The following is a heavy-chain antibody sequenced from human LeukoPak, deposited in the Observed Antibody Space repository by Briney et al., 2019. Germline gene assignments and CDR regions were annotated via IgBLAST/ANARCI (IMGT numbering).Heavy chain of an antibody. V-gene: IGHV3-21*01. D-gene: IGHD6-13*01. J-gene: IGHJ4*02. CDR3: ARSGYSSSLLDY. CDR2: ISGSGGST. CDR1: GFTFSSYS. Sequence: GGSLRLSCAASGFTFSSYSMNWVRQAPGKGLEWVSAISGSGGSTYYADSVKGRFTISRDNAKNSLYLQMNSLRAEDTAVYYCARSGYSSSLLDYWGQGTLVTVSS.